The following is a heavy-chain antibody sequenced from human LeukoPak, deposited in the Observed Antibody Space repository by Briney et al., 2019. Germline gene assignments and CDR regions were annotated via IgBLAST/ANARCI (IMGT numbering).Heavy chain of an antibody. CDR3: VRLDNWNYVFDY. CDR2: IYYSGST. V-gene: IGHV4-59*08. CDR1: GGSISSYY. D-gene: IGHD1-7*01. Sequence: SETLSLTCTVSGGSISSYYWSWIRQPPGKGLEWIGYIYYSGSTNYNPSLKSRVTISVDTSKNQFSLKLSSVTAADTAVYYCVRLDNWNYVFDYWGQGTLVTVSS. J-gene: IGHJ4*02.